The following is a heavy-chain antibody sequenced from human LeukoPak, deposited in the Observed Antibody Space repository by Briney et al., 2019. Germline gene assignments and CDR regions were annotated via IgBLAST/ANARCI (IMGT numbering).Heavy chain of an antibody. J-gene: IGHJ5*02. D-gene: IGHD3-9*01. CDR3: AKDGTRQGIRYGSWFDP. CDR1: GFTFDDYT. V-gene: IGHV3-43*01. CDR2: ISWDGGST. Sequence: GGSLRLSCAASGFTFDDYTMHWVRQAPGKGLEWVSLISWDGGSTYYADSVKGRFTISRDNSKNTLYLQMNSLRAEDTAVYYRAKDGTRQGIRYGSWFDPWGQGTLVTVSS.